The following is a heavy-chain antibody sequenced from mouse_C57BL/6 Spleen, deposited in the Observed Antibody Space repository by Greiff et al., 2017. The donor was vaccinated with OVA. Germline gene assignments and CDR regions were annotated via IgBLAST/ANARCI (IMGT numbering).Heavy chain of an antibody. V-gene: IGHV7-3*01. CDR1: GFTFTDYY. CDR3: ARSTGTGSYWYFDV. D-gene: IGHD3-3*01. J-gene: IGHJ1*03. CDR2: IRNKANGYTT. Sequence: EVKLMESGGGLVQPGGSLSLSCAASGFTFTDYYMSWVRQPPGKALEWLGFIRNKANGYTTEYSASVKGRFTISRDNSQSILYLQMNALRAEDSATYYCARSTGTGSYWYFDVWGTGTTVTVSS.